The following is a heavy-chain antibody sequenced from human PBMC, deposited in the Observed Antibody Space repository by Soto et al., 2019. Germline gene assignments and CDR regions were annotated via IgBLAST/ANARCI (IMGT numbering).Heavy chain of an antibody. D-gene: IGHD1-7*01. CDR1: GYTFTSYG. CDR3: ASRTGTTPDWYFDL. CDR2: ISAGNGNT. Sequence: ASVKVSCKASGYTFTSYGISWVRQAPGQRLEWMGWISAGNGNTKYSQKFQGRVTITRDTSASTAYMELSSLRSEDTAVYYCASRTGTTPDWYFDLWGRGTLVTVSS. V-gene: IGHV1-3*01. J-gene: IGHJ2*01.